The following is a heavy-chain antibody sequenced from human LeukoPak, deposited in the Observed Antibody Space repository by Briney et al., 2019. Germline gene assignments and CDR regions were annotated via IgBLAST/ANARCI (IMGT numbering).Heavy chain of an antibody. V-gene: IGHV4-34*01. J-gene: IGHJ5*02. CDR1: GGSFSGYY. CDR2: INHSGST. CDR3: ARGGDILTGYQWFDP. Sequence: SETLSLTCAVYGGSFSGYYWSWIRQPPGKGLEWIGEINHSGSTNYNPSLKSRVTISVDTSKNQFSLKLSSVTAADTAVYYCARGGDILTGYQWFDPWGQGTLVTVSS. D-gene: IGHD3-9*01.